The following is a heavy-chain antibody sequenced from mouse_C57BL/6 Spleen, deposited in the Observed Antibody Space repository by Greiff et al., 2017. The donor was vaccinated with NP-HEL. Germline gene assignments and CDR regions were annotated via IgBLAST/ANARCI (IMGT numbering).Heavy chain of an antibody. J-gene: IGHJ4*01. CDR2: IWTGGGT. V-gene: IGHV2-9-1*01. CDR3: ARNQLGNYYAMDY. D-gene: IGHD4-1*02. Sequence: VQLQQSGPGLVAPSQSLSITCTVSGFSLTSYAISWVRQPPGKGLEWLGVIWTGGGTNYNSALKSRLSISKDNSKSQVFLKMNSLQTDDTARYYCARNQLGNYYAMDYWGQGTSVTVSS. CDR1: GFSLTSYA.